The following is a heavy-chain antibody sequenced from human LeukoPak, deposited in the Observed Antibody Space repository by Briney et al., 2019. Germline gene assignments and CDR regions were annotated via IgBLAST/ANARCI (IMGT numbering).Heavy chain of an antibody. V-gene: IGHV3-64*01. Sequence: PGGSLRLSCAASGFSFRFYAMHWVRQAPGKGLEFVSAINSNGDSTYYANSVKGRFTISRDNSKTTLFLQMGSLRAEDTAVYYCAREERGQAIESWGQGTLVTVSS. CDR2: INSNGDST. CDR3: AREERGQAIES. CDR1: GFSFRFYA. D-gene: IGHD1-26*01. J-gene: IGHJ4*02.